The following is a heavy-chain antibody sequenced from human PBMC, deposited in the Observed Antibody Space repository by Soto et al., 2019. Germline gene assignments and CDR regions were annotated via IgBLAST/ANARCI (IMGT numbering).Heavy chain of an antibody. CDR3: ARLFNLDLSLSPRGVAGAFDI. Sequence: GESLKISCKGSGYSFTSYWISWVRQMPGKGLEWMGRIDPSDSYTNYSPSFQGHVTISADKSISTAYLQWSSLKASDTAMYYCARLFNLDLSLSPRGVAGAFDIWGQGTMVTVSS. V-gene: IGHV5-10-1*01. CDR2: IDPSDSYT. J-gene: IGHJ3*02. CDR1: GYSFTSYW. D-gene: IGHD6-19*01.